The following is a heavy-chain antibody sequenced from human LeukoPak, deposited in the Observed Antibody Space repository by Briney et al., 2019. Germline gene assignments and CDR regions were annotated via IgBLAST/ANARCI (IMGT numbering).Heavy chain of an antibody. V-gene: IGHV3-23*01. CDR2: ISGSGGST. CDR3: AKDAPRGSSTSSELDY. D-gene: IGHD2-2*01. Sequence: GGSLRLSCAASGFTFISYAMSWVRQAPGKGLEWVSAISGSGGSTYYADSVKGRFTISRDNSKNTLYLQMNSLRAEDTAVYYCAKDAPRGSSTSSELDYWGQGTLVTVSS. CDR1: GFTFISYA. J-gene: IGHJ4*02.